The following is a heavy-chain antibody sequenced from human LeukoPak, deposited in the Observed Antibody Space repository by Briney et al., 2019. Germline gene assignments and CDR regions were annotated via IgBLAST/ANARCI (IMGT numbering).Heavy chain of an antibody. CDR1: GGSFSGYY. CDR3: ARSPRGLPNY. CDR2: INHSGST. J-gene: IGHJ4*02. Sequence: SETLSLTCAVYGGSFSGYYWSWIRQPRGKGLEWIGEINHSGSTNYNPSLKSRVTISVDTSKTQFSLKLTSMTAADTAVYYCARSPRGLPNYWGQGTLVTVSS. V-gene: IGHV4-34*01. D-gene: IGHD3-10*01.